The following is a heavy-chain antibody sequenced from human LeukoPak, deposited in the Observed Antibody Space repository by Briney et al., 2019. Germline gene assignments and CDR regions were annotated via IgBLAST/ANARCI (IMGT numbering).Heavy chain of an antibody. J-gene: IGHJ5*02. V-gene: IGHV3-30*02. CDR3: AKEPPSGLEWSPGWFDP. D-gene: IGHD3-3*01. CDR2: IRYDGSNK. CDR1: GFTISSYG. Sequence: GGSLRLSCAASGFTISSYGMHWVRQAPGKGLEWVAFIRYDGSNKYYADSVKGRFTISRDNSKNTLYLQMNSLRAEDTAVYYCAKEPPSGLEWSPGWFDPWGQGTLVTVSS.